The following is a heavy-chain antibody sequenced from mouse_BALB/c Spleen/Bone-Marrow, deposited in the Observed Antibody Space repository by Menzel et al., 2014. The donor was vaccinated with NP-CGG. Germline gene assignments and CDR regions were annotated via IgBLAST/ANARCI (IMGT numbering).Heavy chain of an antibody. J-gene: IGHJ4*01. CDR1: GYTFTSYW. D-gene: IGHD1-1*01. Sequence: LQQSGSELVRPGASVKLSCKASGYTFTSYWMHWVKQRPGQGLEWIGNIYPGSGSTNYDEKFKSKATLTVDTSSSTAYMQLSSLTSEDSAVYYCRSYDYAMDYWGQGTSVPVSS. CDR3: RSYDYAMDY. CDR2: IYPGSGST. V-gene: IGHV1S22*01.